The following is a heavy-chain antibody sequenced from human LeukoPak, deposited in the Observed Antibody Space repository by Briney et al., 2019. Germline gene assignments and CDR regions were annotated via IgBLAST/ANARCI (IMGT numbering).Heavy chain of an antibody. CDR2: IYPGDSGT. Sequence: GESLKISCRGSGYSFTNYWIGWVRQMPGKGLEWMGIIYPGDSGTRYSPSFQGQVTISADKSISTAYLQWSSLKASDTAMYYCARDKDDSSWSGDYWGQGTLVTVSS. J-gene: IGHJ4*02. CDR1: GYSFTNYW. V-gene: IGHV5-51*01. D-gene: IGHD6-6*01. CDR3: ARDKDDSSWSGDY.